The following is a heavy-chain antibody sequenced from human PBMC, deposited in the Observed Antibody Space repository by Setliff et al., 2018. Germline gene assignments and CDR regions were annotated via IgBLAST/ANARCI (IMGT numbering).Heavy chain of an antibody. CDR1: GYTFTNFG. Sequence: GASVKVSCKASGYTFTNFGFHWLRQAPGQGLEWMAMIITSTGKTSYAQKFQGRVTVTTDTYTGTGYMELRSLRSDDTAMYFCARFGGSCSSSSCYASDLWGQGTVVTVSS. V-gene: IGHV1-18*01. CDR3: ARFGGSCSSSSCYASDL. D-gene: IGHD2-2*01. J-gene: IGHJ3*01. CDR2: IITSTGKT.